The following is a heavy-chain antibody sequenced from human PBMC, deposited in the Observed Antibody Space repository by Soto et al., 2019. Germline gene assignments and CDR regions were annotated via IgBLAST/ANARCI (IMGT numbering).Heavy chain of an antibody. V-gene: IGHV3-74*01. J-gene: IGHJ4*02. Sequence: EVQLVESGGALVQPGGPLRLSCEASGFTFSTSWMNWARQAPGKGLVWVSRISPDGSDTSYADSVKGRFTVSRDNAKNTLYLQMNSLRAEDTAVYYCASLDSALPVVRAVVQDFWGRGTLVTVSS. CDR3: ASLDSALPVVRAVVQDF. CDR1: GFTFSTSW. D-gene: IGHD1-1*01. CDR2: ISPDGSDT.